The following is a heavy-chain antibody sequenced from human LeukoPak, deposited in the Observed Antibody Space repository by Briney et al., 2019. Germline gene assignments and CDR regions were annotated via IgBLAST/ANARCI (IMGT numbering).Heavy chain of an antibody. V-gene: IGHV3-30*18. D-gene: IGHD6-19*01. J-gene: IGHJ4*02. Sequence: GGSLRLSCAASGFTFSSYGMQWVRHAPGKGREWVAVISYDGSNKYYADSVKGRFTISRDNSKNTLYLQMNSLRAEDTAVYYCAKGSGYSSGWYFDYWGQGTLVTVSP. CDR2: ISYDGSNK. CDR3: AKGSGYSSGWYFDY. CDR1: GFTFSSYG.